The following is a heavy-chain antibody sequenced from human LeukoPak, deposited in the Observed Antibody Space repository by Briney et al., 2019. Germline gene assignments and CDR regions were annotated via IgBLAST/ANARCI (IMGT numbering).Heavy chain of an antibody. J-gene: IGHJ5*02. CDR1: GYTFTSYA. D-gene: IGHD2-2*01. CDR3: ARGLSPDIVVVPAAET. CDR2: INAGNGNT. V-gene: IGHV1-3*01. Sequence: ASVKVSCKASGYTFTSYAMHWVRQAPGQRLEWMGWINAGNGNTKYSQKFQGRVTITRDTSASTAYMELSSLRSEDTAVYYCARGLSPDIVVVPAAETWGQGTLVTVSS.